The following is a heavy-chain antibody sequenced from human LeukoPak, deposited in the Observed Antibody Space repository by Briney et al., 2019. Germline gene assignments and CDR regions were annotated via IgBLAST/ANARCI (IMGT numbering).Heavy chain of an antibody. CDR2: INPNTGAT. CDR1: GYTFTGYY. CDR3: ARDERFCNGDNHYPDLGY. D-gene: IGHD4-23*01. V-gene: IGHV1-2*02. Sequence: ASVKVSCKASGYTFTGYYMFWVRQAPGQGLKWMGWINPNTGATKYAQNFQGRVTLTRDTSIRTTFMELSSLRSDDTAFYYCARDERFCNGDNHYPDLGYWGQGTLVTVSS. J-gene: IGHJ4*02.